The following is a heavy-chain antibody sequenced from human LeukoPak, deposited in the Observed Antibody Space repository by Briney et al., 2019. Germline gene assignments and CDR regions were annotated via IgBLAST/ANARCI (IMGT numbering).Heavy chain of an antibody. V-gene: IGHV3-48*01. D-gene: IGHD3-10*01. CDR2: ISSSSSTI. Sequence: PGGSLRLSCAASGFTFSSYSMNWVRQAPGKGLEWVSYISSSSSTIYYADSVKGRFTISRDNAKNSLYLQMNSLRAEDTAVYYCARVQGGSGGYYNVFYYYYGMDVWGQGTTVTVSS. J-gene: IGHJ6*02. CDR1: GFTFSSYS. CDR3: ARVQGGSGGYYNVFYYYYGMDV.